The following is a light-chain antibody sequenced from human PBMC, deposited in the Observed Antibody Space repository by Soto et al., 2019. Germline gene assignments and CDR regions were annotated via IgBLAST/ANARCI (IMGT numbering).Light chain of an antibody. Sequence: QSALTQPAFVSGSPGQPITISCTGTYSDVGSYNYVSWFQQHPGKAPQLIIYEVSNRPLGISNRFSASKSGNTASLTISGLQAEDEADYYCGSYTDSDSPWVFGGGTQLTVL. CDR1: YSDVGSYNY. CDR2: EVS. V-gene: IGLV2-14*01. CDR3: GSYTDSDSPWV. J-gene: IGLJ3*02.